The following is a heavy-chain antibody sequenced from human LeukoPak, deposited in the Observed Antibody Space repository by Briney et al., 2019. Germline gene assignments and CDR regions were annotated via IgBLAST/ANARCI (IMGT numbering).Heavy chain of an antibody. Sequence: PGGSLRLSCTASGFTFSGYEMNWVRQAPGKGLEWVSYISSSGNSIYYADSVKGRFTISRDSAKNSLYLQMNSLRDEDTAVYYCARVLLRGVPGLDYWGQGTLVTVSS. CDR3: ARVLLRGVPGLDY. V-gene: IGHV3-48*03. D-gene: IGHD3-10*01. CDR2: ISSSGNSI. J-gene: IGHJ4*02. CDR1: GFTFSGYE.